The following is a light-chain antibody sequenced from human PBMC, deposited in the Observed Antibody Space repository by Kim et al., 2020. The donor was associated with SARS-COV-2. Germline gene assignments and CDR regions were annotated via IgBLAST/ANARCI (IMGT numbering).Light chain of an antibody. CDR1: SSDVGGYNY. J-gene: IGLJ3*02. V-gene: IGLV2-11*01. Sequence: PRQSVTISCTGASSDVGGYNYVSWYQQHPGKAPKLMICDVSRRPSGVPDRFSGSKSGNTASLTISGLQADDEADYYCCSYAGSSWVFGGGTQLTVL. CDR3: CSYAGSSWV. CDR2: DVS.